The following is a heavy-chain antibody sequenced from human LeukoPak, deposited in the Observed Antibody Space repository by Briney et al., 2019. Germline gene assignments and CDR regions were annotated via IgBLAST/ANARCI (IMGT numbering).Heavy chain of an antibody. CDR2: YGAGAA. V-gene: IGHV3-66*02. D-gene: IGHD6-13*01. CDR1: GINVSANY. CDR3: VSSTGQQLIPYDN. J-gene: IGHJ4*02. Sequence: GGSLILSCAAAGINVSANYMTWLRQAPGRGLKWVSLYGAGAAYYAESVRGRFIISRDNSKNTLFLQMNSLRAEDTAVYYCVSSTGQQLIPYDNWGQGTHVAVSS.